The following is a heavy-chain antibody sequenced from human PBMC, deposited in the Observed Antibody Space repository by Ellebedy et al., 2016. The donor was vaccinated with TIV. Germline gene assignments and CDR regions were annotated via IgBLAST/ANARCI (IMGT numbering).Heavy chain of an antibody. CDR2: INPNSGGT. Sequence: ASVKVSCKTSGYTFTAYHIHWVRQAPGQGLEWMGWINPNSGGTNYAQKFQGRVTMTRDTSISTAYMELSSLRSDDTAVYYCARGPYGGISVWYFEVWGRGTLVTVSS. J-gene: IGHJ2*01. D-gene: IGHD4-23*01. CDR1: GYTFTAYH. CDR3: ARGPYGGISVWYFEV. V-gene: IGHV1-2*02.